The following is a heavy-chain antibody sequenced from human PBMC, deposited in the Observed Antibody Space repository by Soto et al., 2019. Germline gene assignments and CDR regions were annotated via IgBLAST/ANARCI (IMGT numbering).Heavy chain of an antibody. Sequence: QVQLVQSGAEVKKPGASVKVSCRASGYTFTSYYMHWVRQAPGQGLEWMGIINPSGGSTSYAQKCQGRVTMTRDTSTSTVYMELSSLRSEDTAVYDCARVWYYDILTLWGQGTLVTVSS. CDR1: GYTFTSYY. CDR2: INPSGGST. CDR3: ARVWYYDILTL. D-gene: IGHD3-9*01. J-gene: IGHJ4*02. V-gene: IGHV1-46*01.